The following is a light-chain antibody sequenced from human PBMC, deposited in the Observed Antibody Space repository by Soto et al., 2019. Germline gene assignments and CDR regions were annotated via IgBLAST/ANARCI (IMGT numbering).Light chain of an antibody. V-gene: IGLV2-23*02. Sequence: QSVLTQPASVSGSPGQSITISCSGTTSDVGIVSWYQHHPGKAPKLMIHEVTKRPSGVSDRFSGSKSGNSASLTISGLQAEDAADYFCCSFGGSGYVFGTGTKVTVL. CDR2: EVT. CDR3: CSFGGSGYV. J-gene: IGLJ1*01. CDR1: TSDVGI.